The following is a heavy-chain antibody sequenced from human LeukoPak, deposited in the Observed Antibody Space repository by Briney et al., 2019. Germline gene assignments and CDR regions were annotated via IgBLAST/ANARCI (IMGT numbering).Heavy chain of an antibody. CDR1: GWSFSSYY. Sequence: SETLSLTCAVYGWSFSSYYWSWIRQSPGKGLEWIAEINHRGDTNYNPSVKSRVTISVDTSKNQFSLKVTSLTAADTAVYYCARGPTISETGYFDYWGQGTLVTVSS. J-gene: IGHJ4*03. CDR2: INHRGDT. D-gene: IGHD1-1*01. CDR3: ARGPTISETGYFDY. V-gene: IGHV4-34*01.